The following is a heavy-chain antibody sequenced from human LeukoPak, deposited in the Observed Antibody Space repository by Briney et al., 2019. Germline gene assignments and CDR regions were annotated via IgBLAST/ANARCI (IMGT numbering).Heavy chain of an antibody. CDR2: ISYDGSNK. V-gene: IGHV3-30*04. CDR1: GFTFSNYA. J-gene: IGHJ3*02. D-gene: IGHD6-19*01. Sequence: GGSLRLSCAASGFTFSNYAMHWVRQAPGKGLEWVAVISYDGSNKYYADSVKGRFTISRDNSKNTLYLQMNSLRAEDTAVYYCARSEGVAGAMWAYDIWGQGTMVTVSS. CDR3: ARSEGVAGAMWAYDI.